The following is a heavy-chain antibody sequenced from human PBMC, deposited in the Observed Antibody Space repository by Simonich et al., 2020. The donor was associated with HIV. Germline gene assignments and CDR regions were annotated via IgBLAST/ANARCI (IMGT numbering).Heavy chain of an antibody. V-gene: IGHV1-24*01. CDR3: ATDSPLVLTSAFDS. Sequence: QVQLVQSGAEVKKPGASVTVSCKVSGYTLTGLSMHWVRQAPGKGLEWMGGFDPENLETIYAQNFQGRVSMTEDTSTDTAYMELSSLRSEDTAVYYCATDSPLVLTSAFDSWGQGTLVTVSS. CDR1: GYTLTGLS. J-gene: IGHJ4*02. CDR2: FDPENLET. D-gene: IGHD3-22*01.